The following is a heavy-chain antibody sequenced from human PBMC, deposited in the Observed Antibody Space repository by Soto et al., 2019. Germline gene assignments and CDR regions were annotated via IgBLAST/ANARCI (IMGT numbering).Heavy chain of an antibody. CDR1: GGSFIGYY. V-gene: IGHV4-34*01. CDR3: ARAHFTMVRGVTFDP. D-gene: IGHD3-10*01. Sequence: PSETLSLTCAVYGGSFIGYYWSWIRQPPGKGLEWIGEINHSGSTNYNPSLKSRVTISVDTSKNQFSLKLSSVTAADTAVYYCARAHFTMVRGVTFDPWGQGTLVTVSS. J-gene: IGHJ5*02. CDR2: INHSGST.